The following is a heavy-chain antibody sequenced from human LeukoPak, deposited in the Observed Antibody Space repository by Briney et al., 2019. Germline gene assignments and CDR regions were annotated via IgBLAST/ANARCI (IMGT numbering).Heavy chain of an antibody. D-gene: IGHD2-15*01. CDR2: INHSGST. V-gene: IGHV4-34*01. CDR1: GGSFSGYY. Sequence: PSETLSLTCAVYGGSFSGYYWSWIRQPPGKGLEWIGEINHSGSTNYNPSLKSRVTISVDTSKNQFSLKLSSVTAADTAVYYCASELGYCSGGGSCYFDYWGQGTLVTVSS. J-gene: IGHJ4*02. CDR3: ASELGYCSGGGSCYFDY.